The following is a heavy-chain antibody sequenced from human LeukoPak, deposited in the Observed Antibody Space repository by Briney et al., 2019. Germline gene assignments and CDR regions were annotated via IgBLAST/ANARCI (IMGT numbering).Heavy chain of an antibody. J-gene: IGHJ4*02. CDR2: IYPGDSTT. D-gene: IGHD3-10*01. CDR1: GYSFPSYW. CDR3: ARHDGAYYGSGSSPFDY. Sequence: GESLKISCKGSGYSFPSYWIGWVRQMPGKGLEWLGIIYPGDSTTRYSPSFQGRVTMSADKSINTAYLQWSTLKASDTAMYYCARHDGAYYGSGSSPFDYWGQGTLVTVSS. V-gene: IGHV5-51*01.